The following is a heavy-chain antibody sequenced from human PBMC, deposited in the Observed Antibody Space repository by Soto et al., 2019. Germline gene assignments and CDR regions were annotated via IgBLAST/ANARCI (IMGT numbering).Heavy chain of an antibody. J-gene: IGHJ4*02. CDR1: GFPLEKYG. D-gene: IGHD1-20*01. Sequence: GGSLRLSCAVSGFPLEKYGMNWVRQAPGKGLEWVSSISFSGDYIYYADSVKGRFTISRDNAKHSLYLQMTLLGVDATALYFCARAPYNWNHEYWGQGTQVTVSS. CDR2: ISFSGDYI. CDR3: ARAPYNWNHEY. V-gene: IGHV3-21*01.